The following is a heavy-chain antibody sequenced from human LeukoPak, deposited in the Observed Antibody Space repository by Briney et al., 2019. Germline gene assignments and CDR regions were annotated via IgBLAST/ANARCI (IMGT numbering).Heavy chain of an antibody. CDR1: GGSISSYY. Sequence: SETQSLTCTVSGGSISSYYWSWIRQPPGKGLEWIGYIYYSGSTDYNPSLKSRVTISVDTSKNQFSLKLSSVTAADTAVYYCAREGVTKYYFDYWGQGTLVTVSS. J-gene: IGHJ4*02. D-gene: IGHD4-11*01. CDR2: IYYSGST. V-gene: IGHV4-59*01. CDR3: AREGVTKYYFDY.